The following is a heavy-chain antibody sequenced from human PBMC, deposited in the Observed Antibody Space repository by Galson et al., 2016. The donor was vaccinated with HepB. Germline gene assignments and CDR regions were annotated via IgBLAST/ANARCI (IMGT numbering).Heavy chain of an antibody. D-gene: IGHD5-12*01. V-gene: IGHV3-53*01. J-gene: IGHJ4*02. CDR2: ISSGGNT. CDR3: ARISGRATTFLDL. CDR1: GLTLSSNY. Sequence: SLRLSCAGSGLTLSSNYITWVRQAPGKGLEYVSVISSGGNTYYADSVKGRFTISRDNSKNTVFLQADSLRADDTAVYYCARISGRATTFLDLWGQGTLVTVSS.